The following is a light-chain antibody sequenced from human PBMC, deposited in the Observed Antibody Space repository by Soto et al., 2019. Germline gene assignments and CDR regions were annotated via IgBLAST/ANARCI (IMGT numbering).Light chain of an antibody. CDR3: QHYGSSPCT. V-gene: IGKV3-20*01. Sequence: EIVLTQSPGTLSLSPGERATLSCRASQSVSSSYLAWYQQKPGEAPRLLIDGASSRAPGIPDRFSGSESGTDFTLTISRLEPEDFAGYYCQHYGSSPCTFGGGTKLEIK. CDR1: QSVSSSY. J-gene: IGKJ4*01. CDR2: GAS.